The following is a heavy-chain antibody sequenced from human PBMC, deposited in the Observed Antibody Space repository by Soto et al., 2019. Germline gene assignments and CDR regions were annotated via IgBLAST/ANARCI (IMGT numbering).Heavy chain of an antibody. CDR1: GGTFSTSA. CDR3: ARDKDRQQLGGNYYFILDV. V-gene: IGHV1-69*12. J-gene: IGHJ6*02. D-gene: IGHD3-3*02. CDR2: IMPVFATP. Sequence: QVQLVQSGAEVKKPGSSVKVSCKASGGTFSTSAISWVRQAPGQGLEWVGGIMPVFATPDYAPNFQGRVTTTADESTTTAYLERTSLRTDDTAVYYCARDKDRQQLGGNYYFILDVWGQGTAITVSS.